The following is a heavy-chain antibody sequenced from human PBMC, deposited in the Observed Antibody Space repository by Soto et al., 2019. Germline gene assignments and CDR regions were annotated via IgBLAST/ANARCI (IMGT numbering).Heavy chain of an antibody. CDR2: IYSSGST. CDR3: ARGQRFSDWFDP. CDR1: GGTISGYY. Sequence: SETLSLTCTVTGGTISGYYWTWIRQSAGGGLEWIGRIYSSGSTNYNPSLKSRVTISLDTSMNHFSLRLSSVTAADTAVYYCARGQRFSDWFDPWGQGTLVTVSS. D-gene: IGHD3-3*01. V-gene: IGHV4-4*07. J-gene: IGHJ5*02.